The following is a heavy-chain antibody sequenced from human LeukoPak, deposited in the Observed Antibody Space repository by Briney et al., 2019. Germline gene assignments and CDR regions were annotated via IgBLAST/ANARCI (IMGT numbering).Heavy chain of an antibody. D-gene: IGHD1-26*01. Sequence: SETLSLTCTVSGGSISSTTYHWGWIRQPPGKGLEWIGNIYYSGPTYYNPSLKSRVTISVGTSKNQFALKLNSVTAADTAVYYCARHGGTYLDYWGQGTLVTVSS. J-gene: IGHJ4*02. CDR1: GGSISSTTYH. V-gene: IGHV4-39*01. CDR3: ARHGGTYLDY. CDR2: IYYSGPT.